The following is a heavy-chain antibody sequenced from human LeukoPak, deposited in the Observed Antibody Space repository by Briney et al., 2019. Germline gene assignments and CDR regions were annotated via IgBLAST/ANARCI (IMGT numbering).Heavy chain of an antibody. Sequence: SETLSLTCTVSGGSMSSYYWSWIRQPPGKGLEWIGYIYYNGKTNYSPSLNSRVTISVDTSRNQFSLKLNSVTAADTAVYYCARGGWSVDYWGQGTLVTVSS. CDR2: IYYNGKT. CDR1: GGSMSSYY. CDR3: ARGGWSVDY. J-gene: IGHJ4*02. D-gene: IGHD6-19*01. V-gene: IGHV4-59*08.